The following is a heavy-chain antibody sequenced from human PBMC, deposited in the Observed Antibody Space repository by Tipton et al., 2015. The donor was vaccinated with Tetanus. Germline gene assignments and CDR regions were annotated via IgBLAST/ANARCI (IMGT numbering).Heavy chain of an antibody. CDR2: IYYSGST. D-gene: IGHD5/OR15-5a*01. CDR1: GGSISSGDYY. Sequence: TLSLTCTVSGGSISSGDYYWSWIRQPPGKGLEWIGYIYYSGSTYYNPSLKSRVTISVDTSKNQFSLKLGSVTAADTAVYYCARERVSHVNGMDVWGQGTTVTVSS. CDR3: ARERVSHVNGMDV. J-gene: IGHJ6*02. V-gene: IGHV4-30-4*01.